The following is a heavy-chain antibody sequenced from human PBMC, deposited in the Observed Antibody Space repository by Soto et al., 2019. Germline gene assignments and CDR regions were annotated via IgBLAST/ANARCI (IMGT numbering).Heavy chain of an antibody. V-gene: IGHV3-23*01. Sequence: EVQLLESGGGLVQPGGALRLSCAASGCTFSRYAMSWVRQAQGKEMEWVSAISGSGGSTYYADSVKGRFTISRDNSKNTLYLQMNSLRAEDTAVYYCASDRIHYYDSSGYYSYGMDVWGQGTTVTVSS. D-gene: IGHD3-22*01. CDR2: ISGSGGST. CDR1: GCTFSRYA. J-gene: IGHJ6*02. CDR3: ASDRIHYYDSSGYYSYGMDV.